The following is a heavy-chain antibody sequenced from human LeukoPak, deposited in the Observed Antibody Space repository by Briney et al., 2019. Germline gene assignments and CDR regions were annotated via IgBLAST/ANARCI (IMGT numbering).Heavy chain of an antibody. V-gene: IGHV3-48*03. CDR3: ASSTRTRLQPDY. D-gene: IGHD4-11*01. CDR1: GFTFSRYE. CDR2: ISSSGSTI. J-gene: IGHJ4*02. Sequence: GGSLRLSCAASGFTFSRYEMNWVRQAPGKGLEWVSYISSSGSTIYYADSVKGRFTISRDNAKNSLYLQMNSLRAEDTAVYYCASSTRTRLQPDYWGQGTLGTVSS.